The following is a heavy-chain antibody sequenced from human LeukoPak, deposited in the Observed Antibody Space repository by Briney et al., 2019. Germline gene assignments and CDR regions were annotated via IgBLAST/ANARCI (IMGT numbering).Heavy chain of an antibody. V-gene: IGHV5-10-1*01. CDR3: ATPYYYDSSGSLSDAFDI. J-gene: IGHJ3*02. Sequence: GASLRISCKGSGYSFTSYWISWVRQMPGKGLEWMGRIHPSDSYTNYRPSFQGHVTISVDKSIRTAYLQWSSLKASDTAMYYCATPYYYDSSGSLSDAFDIWGQGTMVTVYS. D-gene: IGHD3-22*01. CDR2: IHPSDSYT. CDR1: GYSFTSYW.